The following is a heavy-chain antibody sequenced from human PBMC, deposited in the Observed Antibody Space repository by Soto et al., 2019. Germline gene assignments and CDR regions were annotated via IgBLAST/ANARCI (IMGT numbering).Heavy chain of an antibody. D-gene: IGHD3-3*01. CDR2: IYYTGST. V-gene: IGHV4-39*01. J-gene: IGHJ5*02. Sequence: QLQLQESGPRLVKPSETLSLTCTVSGGCLSSRNYYWGWIRQPPGKGPEWIGSIYYTGSTYYNASLKSRVTMSVDTSKNQFSLKLSSVTAADTAVYYCASLSGLQPWGQGTLVTVSS. CDR1: GGCLSSRNYY. CDR3: ASLSGLQP.